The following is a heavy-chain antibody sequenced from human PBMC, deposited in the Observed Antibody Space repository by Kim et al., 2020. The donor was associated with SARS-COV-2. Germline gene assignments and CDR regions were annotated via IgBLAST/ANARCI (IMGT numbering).Heavy chain of an antibody. CDR3: ARAQEMTTVTYYFDY. J-gene: IGHJ4*02. V-gene: IGHV1-18*01. CDR1: GYTFTSYG. D-gene: IGHD4-17*01. Sequence: ASVKVSCKASGYTFTSYGISWVRQAPGQGLEWMGWISAYNGNTNYAQKLQGRVTMTTDTSTSTAYMELRSLRSDDTAVYYCARAQEMTTVTYYFDYWGQGTLVTASS. CDR2: ISAYNGNT.